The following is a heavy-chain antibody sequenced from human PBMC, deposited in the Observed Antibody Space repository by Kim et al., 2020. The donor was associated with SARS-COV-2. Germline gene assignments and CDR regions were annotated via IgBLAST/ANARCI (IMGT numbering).Heavy chain of an antibody. V-gene: IGHV4-34*01. CDR3: ARGLAAGTGDAFDI. D-gene: IGHD6-13*01. J-gene: IGHJ3*02. Sequence: NPSLKSLVTISVDTSKNQFSLKLSSVTAADTAVYYCARGLAAGTGDAFDIWGQGTMVTVSS.